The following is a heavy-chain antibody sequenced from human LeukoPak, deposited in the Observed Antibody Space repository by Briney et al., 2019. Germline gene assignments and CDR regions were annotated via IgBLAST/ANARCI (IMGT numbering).Heavy chain of an antibody. CDR3: AKGFLLRTDFDY. D-gene: IGHD3-22*01. Sequence: PGGSLRLSCAASGFTFSSYAMSWVRQAPGKGLEWVSSISSSSSYIYYADSVKGRFTISRDNSKNTLYLQMNSLRAEDAAVYYCAKGFLLRTDFDYWGQGTLVTVSS. J-gene: IGHJ4*02. V-gene: IGHV3-23*01. CDR2: ISSSSSYI. CDR1: GFTFSSYA.